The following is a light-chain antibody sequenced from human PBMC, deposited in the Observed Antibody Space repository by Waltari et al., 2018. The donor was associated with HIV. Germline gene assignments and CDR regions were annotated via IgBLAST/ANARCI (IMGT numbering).Light chain of an antibody. V-gene: IGKV1-39*01. CDR3: QQGGGMPYT. Sequence: DIQMTQSPSSLSASVGDRVTITCRASKNIKSNLNWYQQKPGKAPKVLIYGASNLKRGVPSRFSGSGSGTDFTLSISSLQPEDSATYYCQQGGGMPYTFGQGTMVEIK. CDR1: KNIKSN. J-gene: IGKJ2*01. CDR2: GAS.